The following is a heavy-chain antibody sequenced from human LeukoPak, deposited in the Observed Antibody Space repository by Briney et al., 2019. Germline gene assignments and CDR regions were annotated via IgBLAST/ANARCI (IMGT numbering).Heavy chain of an antibody. J-gene: IGHJ6*02. CDR2: VSKDGNTK. CDR1: GFTFSTYA. V-gene: IGHV3-30*04. Sequence: GGSLRLSCVASGFTFSTYAIHWVRQAPGKGLEWVAVVSKDGNTKYYADSVKGRFTISRDNSKNTLYLQMNSLRAEDTAVYYCAKDRDSYAYDYYHYGMDVWGQGTTVTVSS. CDR3: AKDRDSYAYDYYHYGMDV. D-gene: IGHD5-18*01.